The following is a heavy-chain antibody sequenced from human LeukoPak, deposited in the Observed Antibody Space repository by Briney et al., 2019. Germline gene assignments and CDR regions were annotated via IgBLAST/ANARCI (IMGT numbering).Heavy chain of an antibody. CDR1: GYSFTSYW. V-gene: IGHV5-51*01. J-gene: IGHJ4*02. CDR2: IYPGDSDT. Sequence: EPLKISCKGSGYSFTSYWIGWVRQMPGKGLEWMGIIYPGDSDTRYSPSFQGQVTISADKSISTAYLQWSSLKASDTAMYYCARIPHTVAGHFDYWGPGTLVTVSS. CDR3: ARIPHTVAGHFDY. D-gene: IGHD6-19*01.